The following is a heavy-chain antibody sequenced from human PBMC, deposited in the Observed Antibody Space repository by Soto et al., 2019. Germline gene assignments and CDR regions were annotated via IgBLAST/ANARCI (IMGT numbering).Heavy chain of an antibody. J-gene: IGHJ6*03. V-gene: IGHV3-15*01. CDR3: TTDRGAQYSSSRYYYYYMDV. CDR1: GFTFSNAW. Sequence: GESLKISCAASGFTFSNAWMSWVRQAPGKGLEWVGRIKSKTDGGTTDYAAPVKGRFTISRDDSKNTLYLQMNSLKTEDTAVYYCTTDRGAQYSSSRYYYYYMDVWGKGTTVTVSS. D-gene: IGHD6-13*01. CDR2: IKSKTDGGTT.